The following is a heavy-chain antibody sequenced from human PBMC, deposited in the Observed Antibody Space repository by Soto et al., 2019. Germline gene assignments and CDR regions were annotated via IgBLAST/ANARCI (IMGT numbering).Heavy chain of an antibody. Sequence: GESLKISCQCSGYTFSNFWIAWVRQLPGKGLEWMGIIYPGDYETRYSPSFHGKVTISADRSIGTAYLQWSSLEASDSAFYFCARSPRSSPYFDDWGQGALVTVSS. CDR3: ARSPRSSPYFDD. CDR1: GYTFSNFW. D-gene: IGHD6-13*01. CDR2: IYPGDYET. J-gene: IGHJ4*02. V-gene: IGHV5-51*01.